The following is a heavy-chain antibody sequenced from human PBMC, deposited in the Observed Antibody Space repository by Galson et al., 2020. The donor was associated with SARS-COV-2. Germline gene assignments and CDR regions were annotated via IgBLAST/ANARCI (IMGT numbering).Heavy chain of an antibody. Sequence: WGSLRLSCAVSGFTFSTYCMHWVRQAPGKGLMLVSLINSYGNSTGYADSVKGRFTISRDNAKNTLYLQMNSLRVEDTAVYYCAATRAYWGQGTMVTISS. CDR3: AATRAY. D-gene: IGHD1-26*01. CDR2: INSYGNST. V-gene: IGHV3-74*01. J-gene: IGHJ4*02. CDR1: GFTFSTYC.